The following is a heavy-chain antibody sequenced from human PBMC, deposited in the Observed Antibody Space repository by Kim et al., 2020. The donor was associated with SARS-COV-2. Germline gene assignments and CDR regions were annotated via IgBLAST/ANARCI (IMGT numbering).Heavy chain of an antibody. D-gene: IGHD5-18*01. V-gene: IGHV4-61*01. J-gene: IGHJ4*02. CDR2: IYYSGST. CDR1: GGSVSSGSYY. CDR3: ARDKIQLWFRYFDY. Sequence: SETLSLTCTVSGGSVSSGSYYWSWIRQPPGKGLEWIGYIYYSGSTNYNPSLKSRVTISVDTSKNQFSLKLSSVTAADTAVYYCARDKIQLWFRYFDYWGQGTLVTVSS.